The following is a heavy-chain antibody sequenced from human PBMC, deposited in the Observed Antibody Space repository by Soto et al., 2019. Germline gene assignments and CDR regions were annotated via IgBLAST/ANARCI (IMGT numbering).Heavy chain of an antibody. J-gene: IGHJ6*02. D-gene: IGHD6-19*01. CDR1: GFTFSSYA. CDR3: AVAGTATTKPNYYYYGMDV. V-gene: IGHV3-23*01. CDR2: ISGSGGST. Sequence: PGGSLRLSCAASGFTFSSYAMSWVRQAPGKGLEWVSAISGSGGSTYYADSVKGRFTISRDNSKNTLYLQMNSLRAEDTAVYYAAVAGTATTKPNYYYYGMDVWGQGTTVTVSS.